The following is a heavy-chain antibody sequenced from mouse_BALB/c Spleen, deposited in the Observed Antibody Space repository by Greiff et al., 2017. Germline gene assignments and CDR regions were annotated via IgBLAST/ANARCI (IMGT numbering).Heavy chain of an antibody. V-gene: IGHV14-3*02. D-gene: IGHD2-4*01. Sequence: VQLQQSGAELVKPGASVKLSCTASGFNITDTYMHWVKQRPEQGLEWIGRIDPANGNTKYDPKFQGKATITADTSSNTAYLQLSSLTSEDTAVYYCAISTMITTYAMDYWGQGTSVTVSS. CDR1: GFNITDTY. CDR3: AISTMITTYAMDY. CDR2: IDPANGNT. J-gene: IGHJ4*01.